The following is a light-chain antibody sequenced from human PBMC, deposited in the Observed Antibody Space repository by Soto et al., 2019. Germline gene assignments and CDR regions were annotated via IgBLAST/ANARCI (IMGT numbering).Light chain of an antibody. CDR1: QGISSY. Sequence: AIRMTQSPSSFSASTGDRVTITCRASQGISSYLAWYQQKPGKAPKLLIYAASTLQSGVPSRFSGSGSGTDFTLTISCLQSEDFATYYCKQYYSYPPTFGQGTNLEIK. V-gene: IGKV1-8*01. J-gene: IGKJ2*01. CDR3: KQYYSYPPT. CDR2: AAS.